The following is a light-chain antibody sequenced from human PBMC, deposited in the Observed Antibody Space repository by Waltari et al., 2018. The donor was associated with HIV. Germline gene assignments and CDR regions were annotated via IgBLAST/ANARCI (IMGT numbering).Light chain of an antibody. Sequence: SYELTQPPSVSVSPGQTATISCSGPTLGTKYASWYQQRPGQSPVVVIYQDNKHPSGIPDRFAGSSSGNTATLSSGVTPAMDEADYYCQAWDSNTVVYGGGTKLTVL. CDR2: QDN. CDR3: QAWDSNTVV. J-gene: IGLJ2*01. CDR1: TLGTKY. V-gene: IGLV3-1*01.